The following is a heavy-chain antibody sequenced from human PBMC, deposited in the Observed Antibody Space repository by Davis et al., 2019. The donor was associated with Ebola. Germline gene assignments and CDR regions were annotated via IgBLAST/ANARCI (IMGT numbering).Heavy chain of an antibody. Sequence: MPSETLSLTCTVSPSSFSSYYWSWIRQPPGKGLEWTGYIYYSGSTNYNPSLKSRVTISVDTSKNQFSLKLSSVTAADTAVYYCARGRSGYYYYGMDVWGQGTTVTVTS. CDR3: ARGRSGYYYYGMDV. CDR2: IYYSGST. CDR1: PSSFSSYY. J-gene: IGHJ6*02. V-gene: IGHV4-59*12. D-gene: IGHD3-22*01.